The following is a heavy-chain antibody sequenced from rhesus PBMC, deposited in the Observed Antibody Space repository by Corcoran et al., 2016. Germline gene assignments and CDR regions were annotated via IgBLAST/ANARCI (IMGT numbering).Heavy chain of an antibody. Sequence: QVQLQESGPAVAKPSETLSLTCAVSGGSISSSNWWSWIRQSPGKGLEWIGGIYGSGGSTEYNPSLKSRVTISIDTSKNQFSLKLSSVTAADTAVYYCARLIVGSWGQGVLVTVSS. V-gene: IGHV4-93*02. CDR2: IYGSGGST. J-gene: IGHJ4*01. CDR3: ARLIVGS. CDR1: GGSISSSNW. D-gene: IGHD2-15*01.